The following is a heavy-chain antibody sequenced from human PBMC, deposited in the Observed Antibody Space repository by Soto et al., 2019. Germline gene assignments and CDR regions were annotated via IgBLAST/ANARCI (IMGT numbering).Heavy chain of an antibody. V-gene: IGHV3-23*01. D-gene: IGHD4-17*01. CDR3: AKDYGDYTVEDYFDY. CDR1: GFTFSSYA. J-gene: IGHJ4*02. Sequence: EVQLLESGGGLVQPGGSLRLSCAASGFTFSSYAMSWVRQAPGKGLEWVSAISGSGGSTYYADSVKGRCTISRDNSKNTLYLQMNSRRAEDTAVYYCAKDYGDYTVEDYFDYWGQGTLVTVSS. CDR2: ISGSGGST.